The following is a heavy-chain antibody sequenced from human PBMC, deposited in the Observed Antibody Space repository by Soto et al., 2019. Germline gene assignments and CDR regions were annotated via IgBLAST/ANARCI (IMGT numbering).Heavy chain of an antibody. Sequence: AASVKVSCKVYGHTLAELSMNWVRQAPGKGLEWMGGFDPGNGQKFYAQKFQGRVIMTGDTSTETAYMELSSLRSEDTAVYYCATDGNNGNNWFDPWGQGTQVTVSS. CDR1: GHTLAELS. CDR2: FDPGNGQK. D-gene: IGHD1-20*01. J-gene: IGHJ5*02. CDR3: ATDGNNGNNWFDP. V-gene: IGHV1-24*01.